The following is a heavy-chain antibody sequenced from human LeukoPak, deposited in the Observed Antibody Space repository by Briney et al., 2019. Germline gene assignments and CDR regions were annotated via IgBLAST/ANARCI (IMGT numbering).Heavy chain of an antibody. CDR3: AKDLGGIAVAGTGDY. V-gene: IGHV3-30*18. CDR2: ISYDGSNK. D-gene: IGHD6-19*01. CDR1: GFTFSSYG. J-gene: IGHJ4*02. Sequence: PGGSLRLSCAASGFTFSSYGMHWVRQAPGKGLEWVAVISYDGSNKYYADSVKGRFTISRDNSKNTLYLQMNSLRAEDTAVYYCAKDLGGIAVAGTGDYRGQGTLVTVSS.